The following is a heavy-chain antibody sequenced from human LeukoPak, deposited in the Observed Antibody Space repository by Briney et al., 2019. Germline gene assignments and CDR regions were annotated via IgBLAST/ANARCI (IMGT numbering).Heavy chain of an antibody. D-gene: IGHD2-15*01. CDR1: GFTFSDYY. CDR3: ARVLYCSGGSCYSNYYGMDV. Sequence: GGSLRLSCAASGFTFSDYYMSWIRQAPGKGLEWVSYISSSGSTIYYADSVKGRFTISRDNAKNSLYLQMNSLRAEDTAVYYCARVLYCSGGSCYSNYYGMDVWGQGTTVTASS. V-gene: IGHV3-11*01. J-gene: IGHJ6*02. CDR2: ISSSGSTI.